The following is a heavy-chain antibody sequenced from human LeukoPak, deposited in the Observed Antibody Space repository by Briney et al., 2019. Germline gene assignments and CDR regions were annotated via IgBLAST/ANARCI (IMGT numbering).Heavy chain of an antibody. Sequence: PSETLSLTCTVSGGSISSYYWSWIRQPAGKGLEWIGRIYTGGSTNYNPSLKSRVTISVDKSKNQFSLKLSSVTAADTAVYYCARAGGSFPAEYFQHWGQGTLVTVSS. J-gene: IGHJ1*01. CDR2: IYTGGST. D-gene: IGHD1-26*01. CDR3: ARAGGSFPAEYFQH. V-gene: IGHV4-4*07. CDR1: GGSISSYY.